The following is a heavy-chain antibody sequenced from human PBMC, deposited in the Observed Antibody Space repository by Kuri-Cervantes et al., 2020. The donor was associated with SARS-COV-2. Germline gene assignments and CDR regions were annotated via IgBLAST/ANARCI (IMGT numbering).Heavy chain of an antibody. CDR2: ISGSGGST. CDR3: AKDLRLLWFGELLGFDP. D-gene: IGHD3-10*01. J-gene: IGHJ5*02. Sequence: GESLQISCAASGFTFCSYAMSWVRQAPGKGLEWVSAISGSGGSTYYADSVKGRFTISRDNSKNTLYLQMNSLRAEDTAVYYCAKDLRLLWFGELLGFDPWGQGTLVTVSS. V-gene: IGHV3-23*01. CDR1: GFTFCSYA.